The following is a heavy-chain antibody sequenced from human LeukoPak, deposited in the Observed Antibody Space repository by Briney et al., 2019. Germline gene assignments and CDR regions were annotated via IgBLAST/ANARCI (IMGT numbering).Heavy chain of an antibody. J-gene: IGHJ4*02. CDR3: ASVRGIVSGPLDY. CDR1: GYTFTNYA. CDR2: INAGNGKT. Sequence: GASVKVSCKASGYTFTNYAIQWVRQAPGQRLEWMGWINAGNGKTKYSQKFQGRVTITRDTSASTAYMELSSLRSEDTAVYYCASVRGIVSGPLDYWGQGTLVTVSS. V-gene: IGHV1-3*01. D-gene: IGHD2-15*01.